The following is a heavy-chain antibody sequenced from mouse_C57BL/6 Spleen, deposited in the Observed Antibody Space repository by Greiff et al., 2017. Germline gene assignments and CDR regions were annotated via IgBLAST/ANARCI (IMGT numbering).Heavy chain of an antibody. V-gene: IGHV1-9*01. Sequence: VQLQQSGAELMKPGASVKLSCKASGYTFTGYWIEWVKQRPGHGLEWIGEIFPGSGSTTYNEKLQGKATFTADTSSNTAYMQLSSLTTEDSAIYYCARTSYYYGSSWNAMDYWGQGTSVTVSS. D-gene: IGHD1-1*01. CDR1: GYTFTGYW. CDR3: ARTSYYYGSSWNAMDY. CDR2: IFPGSGST. J-gene: IGHJ4*01.